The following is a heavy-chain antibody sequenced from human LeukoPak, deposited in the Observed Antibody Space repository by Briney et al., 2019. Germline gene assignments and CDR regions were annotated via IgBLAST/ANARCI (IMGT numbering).Heavy chain of an antibody. D-gene: IGHD1-1*01. CDR2: IKSKTDGGTT. V-gene: IGHV3-15*01. CDR3: SKYNPYDALDY. Sequence: GGPLRLSCAASGFTFRNAWMIWVRQAPGKGLEWVGRIKSKTDGGTTDYAAPVKGRFTISRDDSKNTLYLQMNSLKTEDTAVYYCSKYNPYDALDYWGQGTLVTVSS. J-gene: IGHJ4*02. CDR1: GFTFRNAW.